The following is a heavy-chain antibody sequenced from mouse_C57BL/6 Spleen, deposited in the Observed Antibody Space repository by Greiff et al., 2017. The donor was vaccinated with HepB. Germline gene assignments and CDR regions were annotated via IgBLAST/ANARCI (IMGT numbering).Heavy chain of an antibody. CDR2: IDPNSGGT. D-gene: IGHD2-3*01. Sequence: VQLQQSGAELVKPGASVKLSCKASGYTFTSYWMHWVKQRPGRGLERIGRIDPNSGGTKYNEKFKSKATLTVDKPSSTAYMQLSSLTSEDSAVYYCAREWLLNWYFDVWGTGTTVTVSS. CDR1: GYTFTSYW. V-gene: IGHV1-72*01. J-gene: IGHJ1*03. CDR3: AREWLLNWYFDV.